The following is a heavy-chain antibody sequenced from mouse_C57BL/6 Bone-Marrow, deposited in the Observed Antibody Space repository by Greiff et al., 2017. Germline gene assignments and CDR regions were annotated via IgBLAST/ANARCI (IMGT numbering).Heavy chain of an antibody. D-gene: IGHD4-1*01. Sequence: VQLQQSGAELVRPGASVKLSCTASGFNIKDDYMHWVKQRPEQGLEWIGWIDPENGDTEYASKFQVKATITADTSSNTAYLQLRSLTSADTAVYYWTLGESYWYFDVWGTGTTVTVSS. CDR1: GFNIKDDY. CDR2: IDPENGDT. V-gene: IGHV14-4*01. CDR3: TLGESYWYFDV. J-gene: IGHJ1*03.